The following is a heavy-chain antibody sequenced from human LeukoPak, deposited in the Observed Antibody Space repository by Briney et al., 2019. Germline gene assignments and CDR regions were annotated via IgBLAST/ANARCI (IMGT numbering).Heavy chain of an antibody. CDR2: IKQDGSEK. D-gene: IGHD6-19*01. Sequence: PGGSLRLSCVASGFTFSTYNMNWVRQAPGKGLEWVANIKQDGSEKYYVDSVKGRLTISRDNAKNSLYLQMNSLRAEDTAVYYCARDAQPQYSSGSLYAEYFQHWGQGTLVTVSS. CDR1: GFTFSTYN. J-gene: IGHJ1*01. CDR3: ARDAQPQYSSGSLYAEYFQH. V-gene: IGHV3-7*01.